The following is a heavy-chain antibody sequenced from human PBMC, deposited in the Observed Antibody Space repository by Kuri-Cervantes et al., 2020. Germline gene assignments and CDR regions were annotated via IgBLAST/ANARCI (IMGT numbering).Heavy chain of an antibody. Sequence: SETLSLTCAVTRASNCKYYWSWIRPPPGKGLEWIGYIYYSGSTNYNPSLKSRVTISVDTSKDQFSLKLSSVTAADTAVYYCARDSEYYDILTGYYLRPHAFAIWGQGTMVTVSS. J-gene: IGHJ3*02. V-gene: IGHV4-59*01. D-gene: IGHD3-9*01. CDR1: RASNCKYY. CDR2: IYYSGST. CDR3: ARDSEYYDILTGYYLRPHAFAI.